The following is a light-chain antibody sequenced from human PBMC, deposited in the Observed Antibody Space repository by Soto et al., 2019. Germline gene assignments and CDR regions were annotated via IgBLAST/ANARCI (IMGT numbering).Light chain of an antibody. V-gene: IGKV1-39*01. Sequence: DIQMTQSPSSLSASVRDRVTITCRASQNIGNYLNWYQQKVGAAPKLLIYAASSLQSGVPSRFSGTGSGTDFTLTISSLQPEDSATYFCQQSIREPLTFGGGTKVDLK. CDR2: AAS. CDR3: QQSIREPLT. CDR1: QNIGNY. J-gene: IGKJ4*01.